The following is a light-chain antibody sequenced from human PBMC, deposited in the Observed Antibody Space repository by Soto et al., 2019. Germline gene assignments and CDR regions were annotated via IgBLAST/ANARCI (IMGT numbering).Light chain of an antibody. Sequence: QSALTQPATVSGSPGQSITISCTGTSSDVGGFNYVSWYQQHPGRAPKLIIYDVTNRPSGLSNRFSGSKSGNTASLTISGLQADDEADYYCSSYASSTTLVVFGGGTKVTVL. V-gene: IGLV2-14*01. CDR2: DVT. CDR1: SSDVGGFNY. J-gene: IGLJ2*01. CDR3: SSYASSTTLVV.